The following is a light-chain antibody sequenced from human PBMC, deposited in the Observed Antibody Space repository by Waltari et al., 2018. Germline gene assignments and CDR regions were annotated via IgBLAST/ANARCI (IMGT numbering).Light chain of an antibody. CDR3: QQYYSTPWT. J-gene: IGKJ1*01. CDR2: WAS. V-gene: IGKV4-1*01. Sequence: DIVMTQSPDSLAVSVGERATIHCKSSQSVLYSSNSQNYLAWYQQKPGQPPKLLIYWASTRESGVPDRFSGSESGTDFTLTISSLQAEDVAVYYCQQYYSTPWTFGQGTKVEIK. CDR1: QSVLYSSNSQNY.